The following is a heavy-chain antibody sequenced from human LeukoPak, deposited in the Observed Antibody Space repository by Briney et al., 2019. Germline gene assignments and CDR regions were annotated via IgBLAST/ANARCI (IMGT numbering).Heavy chain of an antibody. CDR1: GFTFSNSG. CDR2: ITGSGDNT. V-gene: IGHV3-23*01. Sequence: PGGSLRLSCAASGFTFSNSGMSWVRQAPGKGLEWVSAITGSGDNTYYADSVKGRFTISIDNSKNTLYLQMSSLRAEDAAVYYCAKMGGCFEYWGQGTLVTVSS. CDR3: AKMGGCFEY. J-gene: IGHJ4*02. D-gene: IGHD5-24*01.